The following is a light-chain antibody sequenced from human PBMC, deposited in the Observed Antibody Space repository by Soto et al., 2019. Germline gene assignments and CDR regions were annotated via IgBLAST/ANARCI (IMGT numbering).Light chain of an antibody. CDR3: QQSYTTPRIT. CDR1: QSINNY. CDR2: GAS. Sequence: DIQMTQSPSSLSASVGDRVTITCRASQSINNYLSWYQQKPGKAPNLLIFGASTLQSGVPSRFTGSGSGTEFTLTIDSLQPEDFATYYCQQSYTTPRITFGQGTRLEIK. V-gene: IGKV1-39*01. J-gene: IGKJ5*01.